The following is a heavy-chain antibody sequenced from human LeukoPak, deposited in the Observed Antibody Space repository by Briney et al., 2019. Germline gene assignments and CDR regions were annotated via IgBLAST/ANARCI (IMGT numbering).Heavy chain of an antibody. CDR1: RFTYHKYA. Sequence: GGSVRLSRPSCRFTYHKYALHWVRQAPGKGLEGVAIISYDESNKFYAGSVKDRFTISRDNSNNTLYLQMNSLRAEDTAVYYCASRGAAYIRYWGQGTLVAVSS. CDR2: ISYDESNK. V-gene: IGHV3-30*01. D-gene: IGHD1-26*01. J-gene: IGHJ4*02. CDR3: ASRGAAYIRY.